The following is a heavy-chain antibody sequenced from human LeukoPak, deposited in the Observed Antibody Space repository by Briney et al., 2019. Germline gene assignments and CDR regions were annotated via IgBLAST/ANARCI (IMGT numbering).Heavy chain of an antibody. CDR2: INHRGST. Sequence: PSETLSLTCAVYGGSFSGYYWTWIRQPPGRGLEWIGEINHRGSTNYNPSLKSRVTISVDTSKNQFSLNLSSVTAADTAVYYCARGSGLGTAFDIWGQGTMLTVSS. CDR3: ARGSGLGTAFDI. V-gene: IGHV4-34*01. D-gene: IGHD7-27*01. CDR1: GGSFSGYY. J-gene: IGHJ3*02.